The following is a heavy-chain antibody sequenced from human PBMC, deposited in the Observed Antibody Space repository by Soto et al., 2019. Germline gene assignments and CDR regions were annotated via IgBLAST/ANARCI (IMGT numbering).Heavy chain of an antibody. CDR3: ARGRFDYGAFDY. CDR1: GGSFSGYY. D-gene: IGHD4-17*01. Sequence: SETLSLTCAVYGGSFSGYYWGWIRQPPGKGLEWIGEINHSGSTNYNPSLKSRVTISVDTSKNQFSLKLSSVTAADTAVYYCARGRFDYGAFDYWGQGTLVTVSS. J-gene: IGHJ4*02. CDR2: INHSGST. V-gene: IGHV4-34*01.